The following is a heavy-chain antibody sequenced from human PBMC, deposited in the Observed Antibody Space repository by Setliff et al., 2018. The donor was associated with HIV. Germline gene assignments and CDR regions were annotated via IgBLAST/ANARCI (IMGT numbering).Heavy chain of an antibody. J-gene: IGHJ6*02. D-gene: IGHD3-3*01. V-gene: IGHV3-21*01. CDR3: ARDNLYYNTWNASPVYGLDV. CDR1: GFTFRNYK. Sequence: GGSLRLSCAASGFTFRNYKMNWVRQAPGKGLEWVSSINFGRGDKFYADSVQGRFTISRDNAKNSLYLQMDGLRAEDTAVYFCARDNLYYNTWNASPVYGLDVWGQGTTVTVSS. CDR2: INFGRGDK.